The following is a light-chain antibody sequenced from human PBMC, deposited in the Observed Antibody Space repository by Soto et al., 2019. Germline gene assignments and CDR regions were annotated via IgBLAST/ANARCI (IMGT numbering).Light chain of an antibody. CDR2: EVS. J-gene: IGLJ1*01. CDR1: SSDVGGYNY. CDR3: SSYTSSSTPYV. Sequence: QLVLTQPASVSGSPGQSITISCTGTSSDVGGYNYVSWYQQHPGKAPKLMIYEVSNRPSGVSNPFSGSKSGNTASLTISGLQAEDEADYYCSSYTSSSTPYVFGTGTKLTVL. V-gene: IGLV2-14*01.